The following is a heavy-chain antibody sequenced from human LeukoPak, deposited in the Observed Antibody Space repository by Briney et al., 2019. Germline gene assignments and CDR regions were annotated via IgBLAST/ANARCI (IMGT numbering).Heavy chain of an antibody. CDR1: GGSFSGYY. D-gene: IGHD6-19*01. Sequence: SETLSLTCAVYGGSFSGYYWSWIRQPPGKGLEWIGEINHSGSTNYNPSLKSRVTLSVDTSKNQFSLKLSSVTAADTAVYYCASLAVAGTRHFDYWGQGTLVTVSS. J-gene: IGHJ4*02. CDR3: ASLAVAGTRHFDY. V-gene: IGHV4-34*01. CDR2: INHSGST.